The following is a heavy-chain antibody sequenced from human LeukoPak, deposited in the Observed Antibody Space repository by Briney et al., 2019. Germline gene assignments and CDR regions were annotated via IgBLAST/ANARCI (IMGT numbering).Heavy chain of an antibody. CDR1: GFTFSNAW. CDR2: IKSKTDDGTT. D-gene: IGHD6-6*01. J-gene: IGHJ4*02. CDR3: TTDIGSIAARRRNY. Sequence: PGGSLRLSCAASGFTFSNAWMSWVRQAPGKGLEWVGRIKSKTDDGTTDYAATGQVRFTISRADSTNTLQLQMNSLKTEDTAVYYCTTDIGSIAARRRNYWGQGTLVTVSS. V-gene: IGHV3-15*01.